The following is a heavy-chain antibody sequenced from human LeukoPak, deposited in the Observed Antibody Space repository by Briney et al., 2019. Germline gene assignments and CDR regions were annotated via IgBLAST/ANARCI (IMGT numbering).Heavy chain of an antibody. V-gene: IGHV1-8*03. D-gene: IGHD6-13*01. CDR3: ARGGPVSSWYGYYYYYYMDV. Sequence: ASVKVSCKASGYTFTGYYMHWVRQATGQGLEWMGWMNPNSGNTGYAQKFQGRVTITRNTSISTAYMELSSLRSEDTAVYYCARGGPVSSWYGYYYYYYMDVWGKGTTVTVSS. J-gene: IGHJ6*03. CDR1: GYTFTGYY. CDR2: MNPNSGNT.